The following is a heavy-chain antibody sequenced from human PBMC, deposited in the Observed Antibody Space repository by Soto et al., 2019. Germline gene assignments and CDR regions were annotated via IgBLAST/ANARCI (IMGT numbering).Heavy chain of an antibody. J-gene: IGHJ4*02. CDR3: ARQPVAGTAFFDY. D-gene: IGHD6-19*01. CDR2: ISAYNGNT. CDR1: GYTFTSYG. V-gene: IGHV1-18*01. Sequence: QVPLVQSGAEVQKPGDSVKVSCKASGYTFTSYGISWVRQAPGQGLEWMGWISAYNGNTNYAQKLQCRVTMTTDTATITAYMELRSLRSDDTAVYYCARQPVAGTAFFDYWGQGTLVTVAS.